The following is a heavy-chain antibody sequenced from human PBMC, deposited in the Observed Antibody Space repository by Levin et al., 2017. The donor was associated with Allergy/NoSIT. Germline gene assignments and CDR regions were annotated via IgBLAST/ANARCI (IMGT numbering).Heavy chain of an antibody. CDR3: ARDKDSGYDSGYLDY. D-gene: IGHD5-12*01. CDR2: ISYDGSNK. V-gene: IGHV3-30-3*01. J-gene: IGHJ4*02. Sequence: GESLKISCAASGFTFSSYAMHWVRQAPGKGLEWVAVISYDGSNKYYADSVKGRFTISRDNSKNTLYLQMNSLRAEDTAVYYCARDKDSGYDSGYLDYWGQGTLVTVSS. CDR1: GFTFSSYA.